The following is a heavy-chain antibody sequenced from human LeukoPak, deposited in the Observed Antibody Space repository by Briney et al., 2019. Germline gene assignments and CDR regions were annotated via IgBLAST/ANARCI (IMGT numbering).Heavy chain of an antibody. J-gene: IGHJ4*02. Sequence: SETLSLTCTVSGGSISSSSYYWGWIRQPPGKGLEWIGSIYYSGSTYYNPSLKSRVTISVDTSKNQFSLKLSSVTAADTAVYYCARLSSWYNYWGQGTLVTVSS. CDR2: IYYSGST. D-gene: IGHD6-13*01. CDR1: GGSISSSSYY. CDR3: ARLSSWYNY. V-gene: IGHV4-39*01.